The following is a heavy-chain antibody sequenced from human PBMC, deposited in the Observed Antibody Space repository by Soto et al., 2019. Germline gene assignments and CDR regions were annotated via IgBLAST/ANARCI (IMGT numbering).Heavy chain of an antibody. J-gene: IGHJ4*02. CDR2: IYWDDDK. CDR3: PKKDPRRTPFDS. V-gene: IGHV2-5*02. CDR1: GFSLNTGGLG. Sequence: SGPTLVNPTQTLTLTCSVSGFSLNTGGLGVGWIRQPPGKALEWLALIYWDDDKRYSPSLRNRLSISKDTSKNHVVLTMTNIAVVNTPKFFCPKKDPRRTPFDSGGREPRVTV.